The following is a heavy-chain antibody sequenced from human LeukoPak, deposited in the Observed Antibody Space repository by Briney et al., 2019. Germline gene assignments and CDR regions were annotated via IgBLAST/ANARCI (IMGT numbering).Heavy chain of an antibody. J-gene: IGHJ3*02. CDR1: GGSISSYH. Sequence: SETLSLTCTVSGGSISSYHWSWIRQPPGKGLQWIGFIYSSGSTNYNPSLKSRVTISVDTSKNQFSLRLSSVTSADTAVYYCARANSDYDYAFDIWGRGTMVTVSP. D-gene: IGHD5-12*01. CDR2: IYSSGST. V-gene: IGHV4-59*01. CDR3: ARANSDYDYAFDI.